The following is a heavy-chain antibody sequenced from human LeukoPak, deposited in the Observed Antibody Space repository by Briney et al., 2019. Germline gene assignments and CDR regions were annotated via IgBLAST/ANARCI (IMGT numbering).Heavy chain of an antibody. CDR1: GFTFSTYL. D-gene: IGHD3-3*01. Sequence: GGSLRLSCAASGFTFSTYLMHWVRQAPGKGLVWVSRIHGDGISTTYADSVKGRFTISRDNAKNTLYLQMNSLRAEDTAVYYCARGGKYDFWSDLDYWGQGTLVTVSS. CDR2: IHGDGIST. V-gene: IGHV3-74*01. CDR3: ARGGKYDFWSDLDY. J-gene: IGHJ4*02.